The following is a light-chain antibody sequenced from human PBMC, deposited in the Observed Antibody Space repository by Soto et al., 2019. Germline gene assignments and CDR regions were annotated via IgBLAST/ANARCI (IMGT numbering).Light chain of an antibody. CDR2: GAS. V-gene: IGKV3-20*01. CDR3: QYYDNSPYS. CDR1: QSVSSGY. Sequence: EIVLTQSPGTLSLSPGERATLSCRASQSVSSGYLAWYQQKPGQAPRLLIYGASSRAPGIPDRFSGSGSGTDFTLIISRLESEDFAVYYCQYYDNSPYSFGQGSKVDIK. J-gene: IGKJ2*03.